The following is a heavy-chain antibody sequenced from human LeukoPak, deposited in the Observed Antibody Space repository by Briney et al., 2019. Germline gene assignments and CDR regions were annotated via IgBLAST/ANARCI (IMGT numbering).Heavy chain of an antibody. V-gene: IGHV4-59*08. CDR1: GGSISSYY. Sequence: PSETLSLTCTVSGGSISSYYWSWIRQPPGKGLEWIGYIYYSGSTNYNPSLKSRVTMSVDTSKNQFSLKLSSVTAADTAVYYCARLPKFATYYYYYGMDVWGQGTTVTVSS. J-gene: IGHJ6*02. CDR3: ARLPKFATYYYYYGMDV. CDR2: IYYSGST.